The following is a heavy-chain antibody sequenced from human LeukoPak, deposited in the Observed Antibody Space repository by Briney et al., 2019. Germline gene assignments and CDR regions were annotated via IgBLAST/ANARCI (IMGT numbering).Heavy chain of an antibody. CDR2: IYPGDSDT. D-gene: IGHD4-23*01. CDR1: GYSFTSYW. V-gene: IGHV5-51*01. CDR3: AREGFNSDHRDHGMDV. J-gene: IGHJ6*02. Sequence: GESLKISCKGSGYSFTSYWIGWVRQMPGKGLEWMGIIYPGDSDTRYSPSFQGQVTISADKSISTAYLQWSSLKASDTAMYYCAREGFNSDHRDHGMDVWGQGTTVTVSS.